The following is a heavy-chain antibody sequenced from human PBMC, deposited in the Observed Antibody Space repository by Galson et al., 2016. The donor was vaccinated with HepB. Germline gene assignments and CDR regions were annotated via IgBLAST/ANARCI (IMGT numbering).Heavy chain of an antibody. J-gene: IGHJ5*02. CDR3: ARDLPDIVVIPGAMRWPDP. CDR2: ISYDGSYK. V-gene: IGHV3-30-3*01. D-gene: IGHD2-2*01. CDR1: GFPFNSHA. Sequence: SLRLSCAASGFPFNSHAMHWVRQAPGKGLEWVALISYDGSYKFYMDSVRGRFTISRDNPENILFLQMNSLRPDDTAVYYCARDLPDIVVIPGAMRWPDPWGQGTLVTVSS.